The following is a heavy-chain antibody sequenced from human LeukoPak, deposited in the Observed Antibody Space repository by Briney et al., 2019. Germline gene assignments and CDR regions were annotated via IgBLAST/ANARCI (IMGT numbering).Heavy chain of an antibody. CDR1: GFTFGDYA. CDR2: MRSKDYGGTT. CDR3: TRSSFDWTDWFDP. Sequence: GGSLRLSCTASGFTFGDYAMSWFRQAPGKGLEWVGFMRSKDYGGTTEYAESVKGRFTISRDDSKSIAYLQMNSLKTEDTAVYYCTRSSFDWTDWFDPWGQGTMVTVSS. D-gene: IGHD3-9*01. J-gene: IGHJ5*02. V-gene: IGHV3-49*03.